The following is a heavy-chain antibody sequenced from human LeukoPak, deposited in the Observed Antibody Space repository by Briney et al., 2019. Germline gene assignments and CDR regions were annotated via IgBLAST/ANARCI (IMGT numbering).Heavy chain of an antibody. CDR2: ISYDGSNK. D-gene: IGHD1-1*01. Sequence: GGSLRLSCAASGFTFSSYGMHWVRQAPGKGLEWVAVISYDGSNKYYADSVKGRFTISRDNSKNTLYLQMNSLRAEDTAVYYCAKPGTTGTTLDYWGQGTLVTVSS. CDR1: GFTFSSYG. CDR3: AKPGTTGTTLDY. V-gene: IGHV3-30*18. J-gene: IGHJ4*02.